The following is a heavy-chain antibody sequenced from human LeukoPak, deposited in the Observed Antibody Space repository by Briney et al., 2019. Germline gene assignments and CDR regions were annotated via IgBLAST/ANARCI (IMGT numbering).Heavy chain of an antibody. CDR1: GFSFNSYV. V-gene: IGHV3-23*01. Sequence: PGGSLRLSCAASGFSFNSYVMTWVRQTPGKGLEWVSAISGSGTTTYYADSVKGRFTISRDNSKNTLYLQMNSLRAEDTAVYYCAKDVSYDYVGYFQHWGQGTLVTVSP. J-gene: IGHJ1*01. D-gene: IGHD3-16*01. CDR2: ISGSGTTT. CDR3: AKDVSYDYVGYFQH.